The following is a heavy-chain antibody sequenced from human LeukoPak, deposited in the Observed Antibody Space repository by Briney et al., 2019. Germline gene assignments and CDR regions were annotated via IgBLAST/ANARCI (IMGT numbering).Heavy chain of an antibody. CDR1: GINFRSSG. V-gene: IGHV3-30*02. Sequence: GGSLRLSCAASGINFRSSGMHWVRQAPGKGLEWVTFIQNDGSDKYYAASVKGRFTISRDNAKNTLYLQMNSLRADDTALYYCATGPYSAFEMWGQGTMVTVSS. CDR2: IQNDGSDK. CDR3: ATGPYSAFEM. D-gene: IGHD2-21*01. J-gene: IGHJ3*02.